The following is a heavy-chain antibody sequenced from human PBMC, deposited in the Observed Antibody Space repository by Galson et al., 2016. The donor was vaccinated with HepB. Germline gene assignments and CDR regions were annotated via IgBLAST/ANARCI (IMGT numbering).Heavy chain of an antibody. Sequence: CAISGDSVSSNSATWNWIRLSPSRGLEWLGRTYYRSKWYSDYALSVKSRITINADTSKSQFSRRLNSVTPEDTAVDYCARRTGNGFDVWGQGTTVTVSS. D-gene: IGHD1-1*01. V-gene: IGHV6-1*01. J-gene: IGHJ6*02. CDR1: GDSVSSNSAT. CDR2: TYYRSKWYS. CDR3: ARRTGNGFDV.